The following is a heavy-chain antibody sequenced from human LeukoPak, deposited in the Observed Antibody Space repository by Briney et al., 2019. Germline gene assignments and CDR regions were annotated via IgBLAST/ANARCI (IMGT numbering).Heavy chain of an antibody. J-gene: IGHJ5*02. CDR2: IYYSGST. D-gene: IGHD6-13*01. CDR1: GVFISSGGYY. Sequence: SQTLSLTRTVSGVFISSGGYYWSWIRQHPGKGLEWIGCIYYSGSTYYNPSLKRRVTISVDTSKNQFSLKLSSVTAADTAVYYCARGQQLVVFDPWGQGTLVTVSS. CDR3: ARGQQLVVFDP. V-gene: IGHV4-31*03.